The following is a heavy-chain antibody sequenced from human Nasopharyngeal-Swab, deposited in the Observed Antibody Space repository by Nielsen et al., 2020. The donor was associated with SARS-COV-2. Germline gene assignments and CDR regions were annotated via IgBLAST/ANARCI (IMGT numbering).Heavy chain of an antibody. CDR1: GFFFSRFA. Sequence: GESLKISCSVSGFFFSRFAMHWVRQAPGKGLEYVSTINDYGNRINYADSVRGRFTISRGNAKNSLYLQMNSLRAEDTAVYYCAREDIVGGDDAFDIWGQGTMVTVSS. CDR2: INDYGNRI. V-gene: IGHV3-64*04. CDR3: AREDIVGGDDAFDI. J-gene: IGHJ3*02. D-gene: IGHD1-26*01.